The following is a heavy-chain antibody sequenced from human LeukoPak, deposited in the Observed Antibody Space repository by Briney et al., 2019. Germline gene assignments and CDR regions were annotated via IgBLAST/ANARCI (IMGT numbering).Heavy chain of an antibody. CDR3: ARAGYSYTWPPSYYYGMDV. J-gene: IGHJ6*02. Sequence: GGSLRLSCAASGFTFSRYWMSWVRQAPGKGLEWVANIKQDGSEKYYVDSVKGRFTISRDNAKKSVYLQMNSLRADDTAVYYCARAGYSYTWPPSYYYGMDVWGQGTTVTASS. CDR2: IKQDGSEK. CDR1: GFTFSRYW. V-gene: IGHV3-7*05. D-gene: IGHD5-18*01.